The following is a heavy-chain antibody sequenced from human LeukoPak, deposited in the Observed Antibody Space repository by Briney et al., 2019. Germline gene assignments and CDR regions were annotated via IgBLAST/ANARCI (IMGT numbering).Heavy chain of an antibody. CDR2: IYYSGST. D-gene: IGHD3-10*01. Sequence: PSETLSLTCTVSGGSISSGGYYWSWIRQHPGKGLEWIGYIYYSGSTYYNPSLKSRVTISVDTSKNQFSLKLSSVTAADTAVYYCATPGPYYYDSGAFDIWGQGTMVTVSS. CDR3: ATPGPYYYDSGAFDI. J-gene: IGHJ3*02. V-gene: IGHV4-31*03. CDR1: GGSISSGGYY.